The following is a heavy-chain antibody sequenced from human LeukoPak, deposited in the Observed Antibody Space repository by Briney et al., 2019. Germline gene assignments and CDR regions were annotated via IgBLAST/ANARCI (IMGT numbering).Heavy chain of an antibody. CDR1: GGSISSYY. J-gene: IGHJ4*02. CDR2: IYYSGST. Sequence: SETLSLTCTVSGGSISSYYWSWIRRPPGKGLEWIGYIYYSGSTNYNPSLKNRVTISVDTSKNQFSLKLSSVTAADTAVYYCARHVKGATPLFYFDYWGQGTLVTVSS. D-gene: IGHD1-26*01. CDR3: ARHVKGATPLFYFDY. V-gene: IGHV4-59*08.